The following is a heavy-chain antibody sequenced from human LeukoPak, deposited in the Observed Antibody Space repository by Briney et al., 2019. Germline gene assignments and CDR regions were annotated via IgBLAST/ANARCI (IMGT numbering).Heavy chain of an antibody. D-gene: IGHD3-22*01. CDR1: GGTFSSYA. Sequence: GSSVKVSCKASGGTFSSYAISWVRQAPGQGLEWMGGVIPIFGTANYAQKFQGRVTMTEDTSTDTAYMELSSLRSEDTAVYYCAKVNYYDSSGYPRGGYFDYWGQGTLVTVSS. J-gene: IGHJ4*02. CDR3: AKVNYYDSSGYPRGGYFDY. CDR2: VIPIFGTA. V-gene: IGHV1-69*06.